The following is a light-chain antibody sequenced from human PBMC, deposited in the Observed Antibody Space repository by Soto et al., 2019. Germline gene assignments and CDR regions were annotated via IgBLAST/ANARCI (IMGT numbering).Light chain of an antibody. CDR2: RNT. V-gene: IGLV1-47*01. J-gene: IGLJ2*01. CDR3: AAWDDSLSGQGVV. CDR1: SSNVGSHY. Sequence: QSVLTQAPSASGTPGQRVTISCSGSSSNVGSHYVYWYQHLPGTAPKLLIYRNTQRPSGVPDRFSGSKSGTSASLAISGLRSEDEADYCCAAWDDSLSGQGVVFGGGTKLTVL.